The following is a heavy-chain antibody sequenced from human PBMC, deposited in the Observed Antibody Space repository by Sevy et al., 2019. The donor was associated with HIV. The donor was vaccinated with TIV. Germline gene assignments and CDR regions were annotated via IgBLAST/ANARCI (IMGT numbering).Heavy chain of an antibody. V-gene: IGHV1-3*01. CDR3: ARGPVLGVSGSSDYDYVFDY. CDR1: GYTFTSYA. CDR2: INAGNGNT. J-gene: IGHJ4*02. D-gene: IGHD3-16*01. Sequence: ASVKVSCKASGYTFTSYAMHWVRQAPGQRLEWMGWINAGNGNTKYSQKFQGRVTITRNTSASTAYMELSRLRSEDTAVNSWARGPVLGVSGSSDYDYVFDYWGQGTLVTVSS.